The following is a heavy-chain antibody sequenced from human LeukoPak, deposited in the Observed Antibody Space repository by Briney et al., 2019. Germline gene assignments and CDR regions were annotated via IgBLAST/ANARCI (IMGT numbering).Heavy chain of an antibody. Sequence: GGSLRLSCAASGFTFSSYAMSWVRQAPGKGLEWVSAISGSGGSTYYADSGKGRFTISRDNSKNTLYLQLNSLRAEDTAVYYCAKLPVIAVAGTGLFDYWGQGTLVTVSS. J-gene: IGHJ4*02. D-gene: IGHD6-19*01. CDR1: GFTFSSYA. CDR2: ISGSGGST. CDR3: AKLPVIAVAGTGLFDY. V-gene: IGHV3-23*01.